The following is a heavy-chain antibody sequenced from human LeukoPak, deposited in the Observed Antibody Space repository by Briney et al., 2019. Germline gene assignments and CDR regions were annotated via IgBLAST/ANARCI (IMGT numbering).Heavy chain of an antibody. V-gene: IGHV4-34*01. CDR1: GGSFSGYY. D-gene: IGHD5-18*01. Sequence: PSETLSLTCAVYGGSFSGYYWSWIRQPPGKGLEWIGEINHSGSTNYNPSLKSRVTISVDTSKNQFSLKLSSVTAADTAVYYCARGHVDTARFPLFRAAFDYWGQGTLVTVSS. CDR3: ARGHVDTARFPLFRAAFDY. CDR2: INHSGST. J-gene: IGHJ4*02.